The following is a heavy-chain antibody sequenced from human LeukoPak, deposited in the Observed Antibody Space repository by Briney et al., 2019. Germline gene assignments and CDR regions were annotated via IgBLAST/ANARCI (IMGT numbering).Heavy chain of an antibody. Sequence: SETLSLTCTVSGYSISSGYYWGWIRQPPGKGLEWIGSIYHSGSTYYNPSLKSRVTISVDTSKNQFSLKLSSETAADTAVYYCARESVYGGNSGYFDYWGQGTLVTVSS. V-gene: IGHV4-38-2*02. CDR2: IYHSGST. D-gene: IGHD4-23*01. CDR1: GYSISSGYY. CDR3: ARESVYGGNSGYFDY. J-gene: IGHJ4*02.